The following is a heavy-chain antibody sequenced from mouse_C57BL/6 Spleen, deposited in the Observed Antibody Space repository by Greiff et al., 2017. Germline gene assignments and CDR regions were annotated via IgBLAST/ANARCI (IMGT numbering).Heavy chain of an antibody. Sequence: QVQLQQSGAELVKPGASVKISCKASGYAFSSYWMNWVKQRPGKGLEWIGQIYPGDGDTNYNGKFKGKATLTADKSSSTAYMQLSSLTSEDSAVXFGARSSATVGVYYFDYWGQGTTLTVSS. J-gene: IGHJ2*01. D-gene: IGHD1-1*01. CDR3: ARSSATVGVYYFDY. CDR2: IYPGDGDT. V-gene: IGHV1-80*01. CDR1: GYAFSSYW.